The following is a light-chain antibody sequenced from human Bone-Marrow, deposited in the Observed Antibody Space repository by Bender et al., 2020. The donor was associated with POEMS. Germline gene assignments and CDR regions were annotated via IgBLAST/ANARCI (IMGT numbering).Light chain of an antibody. Sequence: QSALTQPRSVSGSPGQSVTISCTGTSSDVGSYNVVSWYQQHPGRAPKLVIYEVTKRPSGVSNRFSGSKSGNTASLTISGLQAYDEADYYCCSYAGSATFVLFGGGTKLTVL. V-gene: IGLV2-23*02. CDR2: EVT. CDR3: CSYAGSATFVL. CDR1: SSDVGSYNV. J-gene: IGLJ2*01.